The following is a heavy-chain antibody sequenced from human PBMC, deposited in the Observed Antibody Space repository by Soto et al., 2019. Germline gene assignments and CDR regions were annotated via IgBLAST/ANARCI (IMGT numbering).Heavy chain of an antibody. Sequence: ASVKVSCKASGYSFTNYAIHWVRQAPGQRLEWMGWINPDSGNTKYSQKFEVRVSITRDTSANSVYLELSSLTSEDTAIYYCARGRPVGESLRWFGPWGQGTLVTVSS. CDR3: ARGRPVGESLRWFGP. J-gene: IGHJ5*02. CDR1: GYSFTNYA. CDR2: INPDSGNT. D-gene: IGHD1-26*01. V-gene: IGHV1-3*01.